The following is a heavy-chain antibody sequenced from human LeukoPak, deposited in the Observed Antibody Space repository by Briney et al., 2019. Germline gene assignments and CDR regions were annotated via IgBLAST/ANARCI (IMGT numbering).Heavy chain of an antibody. V-gene: IGHV3-23*01. J-gene: IGHJ4*02. CDR2: ISTSGGST. Sequence: PGGSLRLSCAASGFTFSSYAMSWVRQAPGEGLEWVSSISTSGGSTYYADSVKGRFAISRDNSKNTLYLQMNSLRAEDTAVYYCAKRSEYHFDCWGQGTLVTVSS. D-gene: IGHD2-2*01. CDR3: AKRSEYHFDC. CDR1: GFTFSSYA.